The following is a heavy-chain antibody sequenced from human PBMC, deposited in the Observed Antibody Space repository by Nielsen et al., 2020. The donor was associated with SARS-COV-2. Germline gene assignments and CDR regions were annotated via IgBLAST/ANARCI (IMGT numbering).Heavy chain of an antibody. CDR2: INPYSGGT. CDR3: AGARATIFGLVMSYGMDV. V-gene: IGHV1-2*06. J-gene: IGHJ6*02. D-gene: IGHD3/OR15-3a*01. Sequence: ASVTVSCTASGHTFTDYYIHWLRQAPGQGLEWMGRINPYSGGTNYAQKFQGTVTITSYVSISTVYMELTSYHTAVYYFAGARATIFGLVMSYGMDVWGQGTTVAVSS. CDR1: GHTFTDYY.